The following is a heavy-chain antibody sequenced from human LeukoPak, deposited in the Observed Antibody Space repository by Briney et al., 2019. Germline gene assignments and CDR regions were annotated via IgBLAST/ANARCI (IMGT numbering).Heavy chain of an antibody. Sequence: PSETLSLTCTVSGGSISSYYWSWIRQPAGKGLEWIGRIYTSGSTNYNPSLKSRDTMSVDTSKNQFSLKLSSVTAADTAVYYCARSQRIVVVPAAIVDYYYYMDVWGKGTTVTVSS. J-gene: IGHJ6*03. CDR3: ARSQRIVVVPAAIVDYYYYMDV. CDR1: GGSISSYY. CDR2: IYTSGST. D-gene: IGHD2-2*01. V-gene: IGHV4-4*07.